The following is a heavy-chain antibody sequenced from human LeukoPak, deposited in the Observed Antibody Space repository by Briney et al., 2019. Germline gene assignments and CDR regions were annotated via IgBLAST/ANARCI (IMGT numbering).Heavy chain of an antibody. D-gene: IGHD6-19*01. V-gene: IGHV4-39*07. CDR1: GGSIDSSSYY. CDR2: IYYSGST. CDR3: ARDDHTGYNAGWYFLRILDY. J-gene: IGHJ4*02. Sequence: PSETLSLTCTVSGGSIDSSSYYWGWIRQPPGKGLEWIGSIYYSGSTYYNPSLKSRVTILVDTSKNQFSLKLSSVTAADTAVYYCARDDHTGYNAGWYFLRILDYWGQGTLVTVSS.